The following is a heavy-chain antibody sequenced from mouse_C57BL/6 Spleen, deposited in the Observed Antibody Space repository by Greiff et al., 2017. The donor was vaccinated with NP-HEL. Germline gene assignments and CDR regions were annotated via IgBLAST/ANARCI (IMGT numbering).Heavy chain of an antibody. CDR2: ISYDGSN. V-gene: IGHV3-6*01. J-gene: IGHJ3*01. CDR1: GYSITSGYY. Sequence: EVKLVESGPGLVKPSQSLSLTCSVTGYSITSGYYWNWIRQFPGNKLEWMGYISYDGSNNYNPSLKNRISITRDTSKNQFFLKLNSVTTENTATYYCARGSNYPFAYWGQGTLVTVSA. CDR3: ARGSNYPFAY. D-gene: IGHD2-5*01.